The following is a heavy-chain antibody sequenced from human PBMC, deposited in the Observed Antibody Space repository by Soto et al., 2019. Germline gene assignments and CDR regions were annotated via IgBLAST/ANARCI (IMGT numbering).Heavy chain of an antibody. CDR3: AKGQRRYYSGGNWFDP. D-gene: IGHD2-15*01. Sequence: EVQLLESGGGLVQPGGSLRLSCAASEFTFSNYAMSWVRQAPGKGLEWVSTISGTGGGTYYADSVKGRFTISRDNSKNTLYLKMNSPRGEDTAVYYCAKGQRRYYSGGNWFDPWGQGTLVTVSS. CDR2: ISGTGGGT. J-gene: IGHJ5*02. V-gene: IGHV3-23*01. CDR1: EFTFSNYA.